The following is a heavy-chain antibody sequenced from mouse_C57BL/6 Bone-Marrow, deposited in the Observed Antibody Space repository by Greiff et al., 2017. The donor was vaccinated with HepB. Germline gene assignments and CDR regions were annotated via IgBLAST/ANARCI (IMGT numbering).Heavy chain of an antibody. CDR3: ARPPYHYGSSLYAMDY. CDR1: GYTFTGYW. CDR2: ILPGSGST. J-gene: IGHJ4*01. D-gene: IGHD1-1*01. Sequence: VQLQQSGAELMKPGASVKLSCKATGYTFTGYWIEWVKQRPGHGLEWIGEILPGSGSTNYNEKFKGKATFTADTSSNTAYMQLSSLTTEDSAIYYCARPPYHYGSSLYAMDYWGQGTSVTVSS. V-gene: IGHV1-9*01.